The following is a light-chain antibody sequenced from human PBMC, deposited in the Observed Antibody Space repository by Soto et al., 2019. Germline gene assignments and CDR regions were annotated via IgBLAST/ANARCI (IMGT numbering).Light chain of an antibody. CDR3: QHYNAFPWP. V-gene: IGKV1-5*01. CDR1: QSISSW. J-gene: IGKJ1*01. Sequence: DIQMTQSPSTLSASVGYRITITCRASQSISSWLAWYQQKPGKAPKLLIFDASSLETGVPSRFSGSGSGTEFTLTIGGLQPDDFATYYCQHYNAFPWPFGQGTKVDIK. CDR2: DAS.